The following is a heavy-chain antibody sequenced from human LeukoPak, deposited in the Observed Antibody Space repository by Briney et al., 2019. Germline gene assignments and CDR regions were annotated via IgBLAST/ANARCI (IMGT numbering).Heavy chain of an antibody. CDR2: ISGSSGST. CDR3: AKVPVQQLVPYYFDY. Sequence: PGGSLRLSCEASGFTFSSYAMSWVRQAPGKGLEWVSAISGSSGSTYYADSVKGRFTISRDNSKNTLYLQMNSLRAEDTAVYYCAKVPVQQLVPYYFDYWGQGTLVTVSS. J-gene: IGHJ4*02. V-gene: IGHV3-23*01. CDR1: GFTFSSYA. D-gene: IGHD6-13*01.